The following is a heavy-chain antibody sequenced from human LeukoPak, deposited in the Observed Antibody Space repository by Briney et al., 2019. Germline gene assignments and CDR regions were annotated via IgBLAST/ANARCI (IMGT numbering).Heavy chain of an antibody. CDR1: GFTFSSYA. V-gene: IGHV3-23*01. J-gene: IGHJ4*02. CDR2: ISGSGGST. Sequence: PGGSLRLSCAASGFTFSSYAMSWVRQAPGKGLEWVSVISGSGGSTYYADSVKGRFTISRDNSKNTLYLQMNSLRAEDTAVYYCASSRIVGATSPDYWGQGTLVTVSS. D-gene: IGHD1-26*01. CDR3: ASSRIVGATSPDY.